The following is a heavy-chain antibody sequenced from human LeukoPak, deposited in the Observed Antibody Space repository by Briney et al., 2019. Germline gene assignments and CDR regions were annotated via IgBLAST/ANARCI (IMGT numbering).Heavy chain of an antibody. Sequence: GESLKIPCKSSGYSFTSYWISWVRQMPGKGLEWMGRIDPSDSYTNYSPSFQGHVTISADKSMTTAYLQWTSLKASDTAMYYCARQLTGYAPQEWGQGTLVTVSS. CDR3: ARQLTGYAPQE. J-gene: IGHJ1*01. D-gene: IGHD1-1*01. CDR1: GYSFTSYW. V-gene: IGHV5-10-1*01. CDR2: IDPSDSYT.